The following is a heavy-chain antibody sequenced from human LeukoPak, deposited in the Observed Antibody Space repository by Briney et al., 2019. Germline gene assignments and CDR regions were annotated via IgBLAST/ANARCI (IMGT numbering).Heavy chain of an antibody. CDR3: ARDGGYDPWGLDYNYHMDV. CDR2: ISYGGSNK. V-gene: IGHV3-30*04. J-gene: IGHJ6*03. CDR1: GFTFSSYT. Sequence: GGSLRLSCAASGFTFSSYTMHWVRQAPGKGLEWVAVISYGGSNKYYTDSVKGRFTISRDNSKNTLNLQMHSLRAEDTAVYYCARDGGYDPWGLDYNYHMDVWGKGTTVTVSS. D-gene: IGHD5-12*01.